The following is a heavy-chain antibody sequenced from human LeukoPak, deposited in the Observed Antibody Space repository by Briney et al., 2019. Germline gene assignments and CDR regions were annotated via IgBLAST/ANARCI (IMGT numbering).Heavy chain of an antibody. CDR1: GFTFSSYS. V-gene: IGHV3-21*01. D-gene: IGHD6-13*01. Sequence: GGSLRLSCAASGFTFSSYSMNWVRQAPGKGLEWVSSISSGSTYIYYGDSLKGRFTISRDNAKNSLYLQMNSLRAEDTAVYYCARRVASANDAFDIWGQGTMVAVSS. CDR2: ISSGSTYI. CDR3: ARRVASANDAFDI. J-gene: IGHJ3*02.